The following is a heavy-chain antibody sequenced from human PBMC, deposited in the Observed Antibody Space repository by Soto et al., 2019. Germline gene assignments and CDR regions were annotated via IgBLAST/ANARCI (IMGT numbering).Heavy chain of an antibody. V-gene: IGHV1-69*13. CDR2: IIPIFGTA. Sequence: WASVKVSCKASGGTFSSYAISWVRQAPGQGLEWMGGIIPIFGTANYAQKFQGRVTITADESTSTAYMELSSLRSEDTAVYYCARDGLGYCSSTSCDNWFDPWGQGTLVTVSS. J-gene: IGHJ5*02. CDR3: ARDGLGYCSSTSCDNWFDP. D-gene: IGHD2-2*01. CDR1: GGTFSSYA.